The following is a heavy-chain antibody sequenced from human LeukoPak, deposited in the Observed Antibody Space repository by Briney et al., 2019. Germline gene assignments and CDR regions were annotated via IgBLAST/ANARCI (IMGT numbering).Heavy chain of an antibody. CDR1: GFTFSSYW. J-gene: IGHJ4*02. V-gene: IGHV3-7*01. Sequence: GGSLRLSCAASGFTFSSYWTSWVRQAPGKGLEWVANIKQDGSEKYYVDSVKGRFTISRDNAKNSLYLQMNSLRAEDTAVYYCARDGQLVPMVDYWGQGTLVTVSS. D-gene: IGHD6-13*01. CDR2: IKQDGSEK. CDR3: ARDGQLVPMVDY.